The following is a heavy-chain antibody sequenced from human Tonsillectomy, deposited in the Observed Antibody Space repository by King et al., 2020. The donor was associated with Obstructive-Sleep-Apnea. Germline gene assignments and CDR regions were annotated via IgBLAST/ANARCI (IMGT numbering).Heavy chain of an antibody. Sequence: VQLVESGGGLVQPGGSLRLACAASGFTVSNNYMNWVRQAPGKGLEWVSIIYSGGETSYADSVKGRFTISRDNSKNTLYLQMNSLRDEDTALYYCARVRRYCGSGSDCGSFYGMDVWGQGTTVTVSS. CDR2: IYSGGET. CDR1: GFTVSNNY. D-gene: IGHD3-10*01. CDR3: ARVRRYCGSGSDCGSFYGMDV. J-gene: IGHJ6*02. V-gene: IGHV3-66*01.